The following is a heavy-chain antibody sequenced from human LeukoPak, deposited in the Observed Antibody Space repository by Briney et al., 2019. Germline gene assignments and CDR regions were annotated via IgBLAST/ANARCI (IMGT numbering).Heavy chain of an antibody. D-gene: IGHD4-17*01. V-gene: IGHV4-59*01. CDR2: IYYSGST. Sequence: PSETLSLTCTVSGGSISSYYWSWIRQTPGKGLEWIGYIYYSGSTNYNPSLKSRVTISVDTSKNQFSLKLSSVTAADTAVYYCARDLYGDYVFDYWGQGTLVTVSS. CDR3: ARDLYGDYVFDY. J-gene: IGHJ4*02. CDR1: GGSISSYY.